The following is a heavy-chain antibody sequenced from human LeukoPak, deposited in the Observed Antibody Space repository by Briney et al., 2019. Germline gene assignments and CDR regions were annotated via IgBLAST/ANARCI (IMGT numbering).Heavy chain of an antibody. CDR3: ARDRPRERPAGYSSGWYVDSKYYFDY. CDR1: GGTFSSYA. V-gene: IGHV1-69*04. J-gene: IGHJ4*02. D-gene: IGHD6-19*01. CDR2: IIPILGIA. Sequence: GASVKVSCKASGGTFSSYAISWVRQAPGQGLEWMGRIIPILGIANYAQKFQGRVTITADKSTSTAYMELSSLRSEDTAVYYCARDRPRERPAGYSSGWYVDSKYYFDYWGQGTLVTVSS.